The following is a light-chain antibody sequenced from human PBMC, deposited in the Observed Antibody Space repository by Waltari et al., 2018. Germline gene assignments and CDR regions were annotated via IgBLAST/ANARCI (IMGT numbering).Light chain of an antibody. J-gene: IGLJ2*01. V-gene: IGLV3-25*03. Sequence: SFELTQPPSLSVSPGQTARITCSGDALSKQYAHWHQQRPGLAPVLVKYKDTGRPSGVPERFSGSSSGTTVTLTISGVQAEDEADYYCQSADSSGSVVFGGGTKLTVL. CDR2: KDT. CDR3: QSADSSGSVV. CDR1: ALSKQY.